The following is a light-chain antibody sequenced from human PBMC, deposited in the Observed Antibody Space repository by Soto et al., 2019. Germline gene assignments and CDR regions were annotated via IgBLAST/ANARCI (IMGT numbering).Light chain of an antibody. CDR1: STDFVSYNR. Sequence: QSVLTQPPSVSGSPGQSVTISCTGTSTDFVSYNRVSWYQQPPGTAPKPIIYEASNRPSGVPDRFSGSKSGNTASLTISGLQATDEADYYCSLYTSENTYVFGTGTRSPS. V-gene: IGLV2-18*01. CDR3: SLYTSENTYV. J-gene: IGLJ1*01. CDR2: EAS.